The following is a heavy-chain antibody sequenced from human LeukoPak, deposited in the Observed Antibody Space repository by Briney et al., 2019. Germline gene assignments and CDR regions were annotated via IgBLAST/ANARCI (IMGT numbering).Heavy chain of an antibody. CDR2: IYYSGST. V-gene: IGHV4-39*07. D-gene: IGHD3-16*01. J-gene: IGHJ4*02. Sequence: SETLSLTCSVSGGSISSSSYYWGWIRQPPGKGLEWIGSIYYSGSTYYNPSLKSRVTISVDTSKNQFSLKLSSVTAADTAVYYCARGGYYFDYWGQGTLVTVSS. CDR3: ARGGYYFDY. CDR1: GGSISSSSYY.